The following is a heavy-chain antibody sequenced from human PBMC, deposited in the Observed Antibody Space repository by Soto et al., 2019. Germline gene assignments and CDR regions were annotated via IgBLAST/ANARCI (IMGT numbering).Heavy chain of an antibody. CDR2: INPNSGGT. V-gene: IGHV1-2*02. J-gene: IGHJ4*02. CDR3: AREPATAKPEGVDF. Sequence: ASVKVSCKASGYTFSDYYIHWVRQAPGQGLEWMGWINPNSGGTKYAPKFQGGVTMTGDTSITTAYMELSRLRSGDTAVYYCAREPATAKPEGVDFWGQGTLVTVSS. CDR1: GYTFSDYY. D-gene: IGHD1-1*01.